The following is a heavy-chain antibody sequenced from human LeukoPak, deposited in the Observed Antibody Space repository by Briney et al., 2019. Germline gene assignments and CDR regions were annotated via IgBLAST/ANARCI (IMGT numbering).Heavy chain of an antibody. CDR2: IYYSGST. V-gene: IGHV4-39*07. CDR3: ARWGSALTHDAFDI. Sequence: SETLSLTCTVPGGSISSSSYYWGWIRQPPGKGLEWIGSIYYSGSTNYNPSLKSRVTISVDTSKNQFSLKLSSVTAADTAVSYCARWGSALTHDAFDIWGQGTMVTVSS. CDR1: GGSISSSSYY. J-gene: IGHJ3*02. D-gene: IGHD3-16*01.